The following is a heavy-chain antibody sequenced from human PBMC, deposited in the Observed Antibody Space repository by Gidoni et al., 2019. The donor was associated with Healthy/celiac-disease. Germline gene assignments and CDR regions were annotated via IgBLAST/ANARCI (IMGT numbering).Heavy chain of an antibody. V-gene: IGHV3-23*01. D-gene: IGHD3-10*01. CDR1: GFTFSSYA. J-gene: IGHJ4*02. Sequence: EVQLLESWGGLVQPGGSLRLSCAASGFTFSSYAMSWVRQAPGKGLEWVSAISGSGGSTYYADSVKGRFTISRDKSKNTLYLQMNSLRAEDTAVYYCAKPILRGMVRGVINHDYWGQGTLVTVSS. CDR2: ISGSGGST. CDR3: AKPILRGMVRGVINHDY.